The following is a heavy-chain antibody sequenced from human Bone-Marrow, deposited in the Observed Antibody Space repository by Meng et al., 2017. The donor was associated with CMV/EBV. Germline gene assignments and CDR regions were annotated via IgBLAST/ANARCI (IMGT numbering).Heavy chain of an antibody. J-gene: IGHJ5*02. CDR3: ARAPVPAGLNWFDP. Sequence: SCAASGFTFSSYSMNWVRQAPGKGLEWVSSISSSSYIYYADSVKGRFTISRDNAKNSLYLQMNSLRAEDTAVYYCARAPVPAGLNWFDPWGQGTLVTVSS. V-gene: IGHV3-21*01. CDR1: GFTFSSYS. D-gene: IGHD2-2*01. CDR2: ISSSSYI.